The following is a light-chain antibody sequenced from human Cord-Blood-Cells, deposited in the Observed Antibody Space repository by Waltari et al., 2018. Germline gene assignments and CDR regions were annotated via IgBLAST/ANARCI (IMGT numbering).Light chain of an antibody. V-gene: IGLV2-14*01. Sequence: QSALTPPASVSGSPGQSITIPCTGPSRDVGGYKYVSWYQQHPGKAPTLMIYDVSNRPSGVSNRFSGSKSGNTASLTISGLQAEDEADYYCSSYTSSSTLVFGTGTKVTVL. CDR2: DVS. J-gene: IGLJ1*01. CDR1: SRDVGGYKY. CDR3: SSYTSSSTLV.